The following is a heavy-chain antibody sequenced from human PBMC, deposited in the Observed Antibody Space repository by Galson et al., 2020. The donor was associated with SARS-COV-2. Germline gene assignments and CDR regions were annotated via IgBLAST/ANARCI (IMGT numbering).Heavy chain of an antibody. V-gene: IGHV3-23*01. CDR3: ARGGLFGELLVSFDY. Sequence: PGGSLRLSCAASGFTFTSYAMNWVRQAPGKGLESVSVFSGSGGVTFYADSVKGRFTVSRDDSKNTLYLQMNSLRAEDTAVYYCARGGLFGELLVSFDYWGQGTLVTVSS. J-gene: IGHJ4*02. CDR2: FSGSGGVT. D-gene: IGHD3-10*01. CDR1: GFTFTSYA.